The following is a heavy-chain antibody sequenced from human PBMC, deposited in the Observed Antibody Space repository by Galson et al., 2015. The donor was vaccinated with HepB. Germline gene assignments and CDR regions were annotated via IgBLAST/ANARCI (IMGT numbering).Heavy chain of an antibody. CDR3: TRDSFVMGIAARPDGPS. CDR1: GFTFGDYA. D-gene: IGHD6-6*01. CDR2: IRSKAYGGTT. J-gene: IGHJ4*02. V-gene: IGHV3-49*03. Sequence: SLRLSCAASGFTFGDYAMSWFRQAPGKGLEWVGFIRSKAYGGTTEYAASVKVRFTISRDDSKSIAYLQMNSLKTEDTAVYYWTRDSFVMGIAARPDGPSWGQGTLVTVSS.